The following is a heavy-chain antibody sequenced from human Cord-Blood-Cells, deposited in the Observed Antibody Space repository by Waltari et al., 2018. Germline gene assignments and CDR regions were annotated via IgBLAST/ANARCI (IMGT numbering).Heavy chain of an antibody. CDR2: IIPILGIA. Sequence: QVQLVQSGAEVKKPGSSVQVSCKASGGTFSSYAISWVRQAPGQWLEWMGGIIPILGIANYAQKFQGRVTITADESTSTAYMELSSLRSEDTAVYYCARSTRFGGSGSYYNAFDIWGQGTMVTVSS. CDR3: ARSTRFGGSGSYYNAFDI. CDR1: GGTFSSYA. J-gene: IGHJ3*02. V-gene: IGHV1-69*04. D-gene: IGHD3-10*01.